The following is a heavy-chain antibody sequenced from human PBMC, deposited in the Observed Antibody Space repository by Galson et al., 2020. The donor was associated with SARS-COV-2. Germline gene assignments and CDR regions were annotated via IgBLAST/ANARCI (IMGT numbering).Heavy chain of an antibody. V-gene: IGHV1-18*01. CDR1: GYTFTKYG. D-gene: IGHD2-2*01. CDR2: ISGYNGDT. CDR3: SRDVESLGYCSPTACFVSFDY. Sequence: ASVKVSCKTSGYTFTKYGVSWMRQAPGQGLEFMGWISGYNGDTNYAQKFQGRVTMTTDTSTSTAYMELRSLMSDDTAVYYCSRDVESLGYCSPTACFVSFDYWGQGTLVTVSS. J-gene: IGHJ4*02.